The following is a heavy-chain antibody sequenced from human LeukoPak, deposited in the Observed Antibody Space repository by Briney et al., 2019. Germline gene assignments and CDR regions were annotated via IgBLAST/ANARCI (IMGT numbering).Heavy chain of an antibody. CDR1: GFTFSSYE. CDR2: ISSSGSTI. CDR3: AREGTWNGFDY. D-gene: IGHD1-1*01. J-gene: IGHJ4*02. V-gene: IGHV3-48*03. Sequence: GGSLRLSCAASGFTFSSYEMNWVRQAPGQGLEWVSYISSSGSTIYYADSVKGRFTISRDNAKNSLYLQTNSLRAEDTAVYYCAREGTWNGFDYWGQGTLVTVSS.